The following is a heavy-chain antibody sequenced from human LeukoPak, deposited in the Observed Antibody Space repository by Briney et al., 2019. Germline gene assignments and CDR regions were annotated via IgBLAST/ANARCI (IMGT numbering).Heavy chain of an antibody. CDR2: ISGSGGST. CDR1: GFTFNTYS. V-gene: IGHV3-23*01. D-gene: IGHD2-15*01. Sequence: GGSLRLSCEASGFTFNTYSMNWARQAPGKGLEWVSAISGSGGSTYYADSVKGRFTISRDSSKNTLYLQMNSLRAEDTAVYYCAKVSGDIVVVVADDAFDIWGQGTMVTVSS. J-gene: IGHJ3*02. CDR3: AKVSGDIVVVVADDAFDI.